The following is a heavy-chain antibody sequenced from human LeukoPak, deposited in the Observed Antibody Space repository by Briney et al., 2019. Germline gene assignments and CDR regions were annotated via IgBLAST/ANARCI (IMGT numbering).Heavy chain of an antibody. CDR3: AKDLTTVVTPIPDDY. CDR2: ISGSGGST. J-gene: IGHJ4*02. D-gene: IGHD4-23*01. V-gene: IGHV3-23*01. CDR1: GFTFSSYA. Sequence: GGSLRLSCAASGFTFSSYAMSWVRQAPGKGLEWVSAISGSGGSTYYADSVKGRFTISRDNSKNALYLQMNSLRAEDTAVYYCAKDLTTVVTPIPDDYWGQGTLVTVSS.